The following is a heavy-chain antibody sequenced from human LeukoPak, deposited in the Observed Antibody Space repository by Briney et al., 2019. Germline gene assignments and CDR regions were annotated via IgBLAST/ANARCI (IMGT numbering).Heavy chain of an antibody. CDR3: ARDFTI. Sequence: GGSLRLSCEASGFTSRSYEMNWVRQGPGKGLEWISYISGSGSSIYYADSVKGRFTISRDNAKNSLYLQMNSLRAEDTAVYYCARDFTIWGQGTLVTVSS. J-gene: IGHJ4*02. V-gene: IGHV3-48*03. CDR1: GFTSRSYE. CDR2: ISGSGSSI.